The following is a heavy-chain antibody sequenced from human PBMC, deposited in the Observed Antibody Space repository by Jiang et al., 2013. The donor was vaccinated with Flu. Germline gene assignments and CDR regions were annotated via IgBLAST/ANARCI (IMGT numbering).Heavy chain of an antibody. V-gene: IGHV4-59*01. CDR1: NGSMRSYS. J-gene: IGHJ4*02. CDR2: IYYSGST. CDR3: VRDVGRGFDY. Sequence: GSGLVKPSETLSLTCTVSNGSMRSYSWGWIRQPPGKGLDWIGYIYYSGSTNYNPSLRSRVSISVDTSKNQFSLKVNSVTAADTAVYYCVRDVGRGFDYWGQGILVTVSS. D-gene: IGHD1-26*01.